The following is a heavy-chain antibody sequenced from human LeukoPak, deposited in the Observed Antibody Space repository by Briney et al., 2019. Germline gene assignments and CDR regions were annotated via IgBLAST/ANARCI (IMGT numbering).Heavy chain of an antibody. CDR1: GFTFSSCA. V-gene: IGHV3-23*01. CDR3: AKALNLWFGGQGAMDV. J-gene: IGHJ6*02. CDR2: ISGNGGGST. Sequence: PGGSLRLSCAASGFTFSSCAMSWVRQAPGKGLEWVSAISGNGGGSTYYADSVKGRFTISRDNSKNTLYLQMNSLRAEDTAVYYCAKALNLWFGGQGAMDVWGQGTTVTVSS. D-gene: IGHD3-10*01.